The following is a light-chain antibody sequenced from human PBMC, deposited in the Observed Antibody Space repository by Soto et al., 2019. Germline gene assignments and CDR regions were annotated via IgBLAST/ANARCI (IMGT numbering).Light chain of an antibody. J-gene: IGKJ3*01. V-gene: IGKV3-20*01. CDR1: QSVSSSY. CDR3: QQYRSSPPEST. Sequence: EIVLTQSPGTLSLSPGERATLSCRASQSVSSSYLAWYQQRPGQAPRLLIFGASYRATGIPDRFSGSGSGTDFTLTISRLEPEDFAVYYCQQYRSSPPESTFGPGTKVDSK. CDR2: GAS.